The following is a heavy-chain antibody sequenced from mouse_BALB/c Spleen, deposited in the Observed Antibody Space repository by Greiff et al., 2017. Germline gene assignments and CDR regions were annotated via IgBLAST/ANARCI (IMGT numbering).Heavy chain of an antibody. J-gene: IGHJ4*01. V-gene: IGHV1-4*02. Sequence: QVQLQQSAAELARPGASVKMSCKASGYTFTSYTMHWVKQRPGQGLEWIGYINPSSGYTEYNQKFKDKTTLTADKSSSTAYMQLSSLTSEDSAVYYCASPDGYYDAMDYWGQGTSVTVSS. D-gene: IGHD2-3*01. CDR3: ASPDGYYDAMDY. CDR2: INPSSGYT. CDR1: GYTFTSYT.